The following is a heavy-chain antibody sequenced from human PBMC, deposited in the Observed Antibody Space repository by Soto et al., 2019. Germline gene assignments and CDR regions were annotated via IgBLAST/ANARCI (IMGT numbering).Heavy chain of an antibody. CDR3: ARVQDSSGWDSYYYNGMDV. J-gene: IGHJ6*02. V-gene: IGHV3-53*04. D-gene: IGHD6-19*01. CDR2: IYSGGTT. CDR1: GFTVSSNY. Sequence: EVQLVESGGGLVQPRGSLRLSCAASGFTVSSNYMSWVRQAPGKGLEWVSFIYSGGTTYYADSVKGRFTISRHNSKNTLYLQMNSLRAEDTAVYYCARVQDSSGWDSYYYNGMDVWGLGTTVTVSS.